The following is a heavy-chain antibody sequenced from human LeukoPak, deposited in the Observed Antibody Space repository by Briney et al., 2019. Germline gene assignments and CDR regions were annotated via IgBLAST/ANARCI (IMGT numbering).Heavy chain of an antibody. CDR1: GFTFSSYE. CDR2: ISSSGSTI. V-gene: IGHV3-48*03. J-gene: IGHJ4*02. D-gene: IGHD3-22*01. Sequence: GGSLRLSCAASGFTFSSYEMNRVRQAPGKGLEWVSYISSSGSTIYYADSVKGRFTISRDNAKNSLYLQMNSLRAEDTAVYYCARGAARYYDSSGSWTVDYWGQGTLVTVSS. CDR3: ARGAARYYDSSGSWTVDY.